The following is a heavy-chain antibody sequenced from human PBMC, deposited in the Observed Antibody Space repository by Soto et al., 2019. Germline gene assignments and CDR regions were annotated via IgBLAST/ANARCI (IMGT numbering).Heavy chain of an antibody. J-gene: IGHJ4*02. CDR1: GGSINSRYW. V-gene: IGHV4-4*02. CDR2: IYHSGST. Sequence: QVQLQESGPGLVKPSGTLSLTCAVSGGSINSRYWWSWVRQSPGKGLEWIGEIYHSGSTNYNPSLKSRVTISVDKPKNQFSLNLSSVTTADTAVYYCARDQNGSGNYYTRYFDYWGQGTLVTVSS. CDR3: ARDQNGSGNYYTRYFDY. D-gene: IGHD3-10*01.